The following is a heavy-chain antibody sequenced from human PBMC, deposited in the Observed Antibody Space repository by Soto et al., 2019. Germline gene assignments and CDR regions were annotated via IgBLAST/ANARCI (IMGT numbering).Heavy chain of an antibody. J-gene: IGHJ3*02. D-gene: IGHD6-19*01. Sequence: EVQLLESGGGLVQPGGSLRLSCAASGFTFSSYAMSWVRQAPGKGLEWVSAISGSGGTTYYADSVKGRFTFSRDNSKNPLYLQMNSLRAEDTAVYYCAKAANGWFSAFDIWGQGKMVTVSS. CDR1: GFTFSSYA. V-gene: IGHV3-23*01. CDR3: AKAANGWFSAFDI. CDR2: ISGSGGTT.